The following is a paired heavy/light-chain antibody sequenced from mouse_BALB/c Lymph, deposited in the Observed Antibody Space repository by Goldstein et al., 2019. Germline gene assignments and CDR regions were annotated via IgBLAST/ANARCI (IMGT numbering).Heavy chain of an antibody. CDR2: IYWDDDK. J-gene: IGHJ3*01. D-gene: IGHD2-10*02. CDR1: GFSLSTSGMG. Sequence: QVTLKESGPGILQPSQTLSLTCSFSGFSLSTSGMGMSWIRQPSGKGLEWLAHIYWDDDKRYNASLKSRLTISKDTSSNQVFLNISSVDTADTAIYYCARRAGYGNLFAYWGQGTLVTVSA. CDR3: ARRAGYGNLFAY. V-gene: IGHV8-12*01.
Light chain of an antibody. Sequence: QVVLTQSPAVMSASPGEKVTMTCSASSIISYMHWYQQKSGTSPKRWIYDTSKLASGVPARFSGNGSGTSYSLTISSVEAEDAATYYCQQWSCNPPTFGGGTKLEIK. CDR1: SIISY. V-gene: IGKV4-59*01. CDR2: DTS. J-gene: IGKJ2*01. CDR3: QQWSCNPPT.